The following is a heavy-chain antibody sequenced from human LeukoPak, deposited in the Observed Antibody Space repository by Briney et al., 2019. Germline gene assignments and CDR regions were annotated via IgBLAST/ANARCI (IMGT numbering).Heavy chain of an antibody. V-gene: IGHV1-2*02. Sequence: RASVKVSCKASGYTFTGYYMHWVRQAPGQGLEWMGWINPNSGGTNYAQKFQGRVTMTRDTSISTAYMELSRLRSDDTAVYYCARAPDSSGYYATYYYYMDVWGKGTTVTVSS. J-gene: IGHJ6*03. CDR1: GYTFTGYY. D-gene: IGHD3-22*01. CDR2: INPNSGGT. CDR3: ARAPDSSGYYATYYYYMDV.